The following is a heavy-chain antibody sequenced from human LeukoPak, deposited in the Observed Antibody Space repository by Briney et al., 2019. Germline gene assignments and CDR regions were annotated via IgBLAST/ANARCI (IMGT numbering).Heavy chain of an antibody. D-gene: IGHD2-2*02. CDR3: AVVPAAILSYFDY. J-gene: IGHJ4*02. CDR1: GFTFSSYA. Sequence: GGSLRLSCAASGFTFSSYAMSWVRQAPGKGLEWASAISGSGGSTYYADSVKGRFTISRDNSKNTLYLQMNSLRAEDTAVYYCAVVPAAILSYFDYWGQGTLVTVSS. V-gene: IGHV3-23*01. CDR2: ISGSGGST.